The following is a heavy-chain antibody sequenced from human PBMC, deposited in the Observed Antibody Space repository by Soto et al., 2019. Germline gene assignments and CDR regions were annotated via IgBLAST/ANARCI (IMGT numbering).Heavy chain of an antibody. CDR2: IYHSGST. V-gene: IGHV4-30-2*01. CDR1: GGSISSGGYS. J-gene: IGHJ4*02. D-gene: IGHD3-10*01. CDR3: ARDRITMVRGVIVYKSPFDY. Sequence: PSETLSLTCAVSGGSISSGGYSWSWIRQPPGKGLEWIGYIYHSGSTYYNPSLKSRVTISVDRSKNQFSLKLSSVTAADTAVYYCARDRITMVRGVIVYKSPFDYWGQGTLVTVSS.